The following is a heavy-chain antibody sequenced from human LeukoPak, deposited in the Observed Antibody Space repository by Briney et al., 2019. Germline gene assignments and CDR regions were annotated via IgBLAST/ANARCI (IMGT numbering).Heavy chain of an antibody. CDR3: ARAPA. CDR2: ISNSGGDT. J-gene: IGHJ4*02. V-gene: IGHV3-23*01. Sequence: GGSLRLSCAASGFTFSSYAMSWVRQAPGKGLEWVAAISNSGGDTFYSDSGKGRFTIARDNSKNTLYLQMNSLRVDDTAVYYCARAPAWGQGTLVTVSS. CDR1: GFTFSSYA.